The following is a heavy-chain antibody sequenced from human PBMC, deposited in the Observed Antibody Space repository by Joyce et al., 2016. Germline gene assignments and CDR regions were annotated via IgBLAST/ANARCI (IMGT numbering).Heavy chain of an antibody. J-gene: IGHJ4*02. CDR2: IYHNEST. CDR1: GSSVSSGGYS. D-gene: IGHD3-10*01. V-gene: IGHV4-30-2*01. Sequence: QLQLQESGSGLVKPSQTLSLTCAVSGSSVSSGGYSWSWIRKPPGKGLEWIGYIYHNESTYYNPSLKSRVTISVDRSKNQFSLKLASVTAADTAVYYCASGFNFKGRSFFDHWGQGALVTVSS. CDR3: ASGFNFKGRSFFDH.